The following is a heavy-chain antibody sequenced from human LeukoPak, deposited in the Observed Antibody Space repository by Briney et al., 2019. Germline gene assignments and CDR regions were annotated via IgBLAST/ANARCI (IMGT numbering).Heavy chain of an antibody. D-gene: IGHD6-19*01. CDR3: AREYTLYRSGWFLDY. J-gene: IGHJ4*02. CDR2: IYYSGST. V-gene: IGHV4-59*12. CDR1: GGSISNYY. Sequence: PSETLSLTCTVSGGSISNYYWSWIRQPPGKGLEWIGYIYYSGSTNYNPSLKSRVTISVDTSKNQFSLNLSSVTAADTAIYYCAREYTLYRSGWFLDYWGQGTVVTVSS.